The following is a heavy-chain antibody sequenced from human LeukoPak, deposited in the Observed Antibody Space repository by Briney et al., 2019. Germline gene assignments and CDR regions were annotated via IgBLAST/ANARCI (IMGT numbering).Heavy chain of an antibody. D-gene: IGHD5-18*01. J-gene: IGHJ6*03. Sequence: SETLSLTCTVSGGSISSYYWSWIRQPAGKGLEWIGRIYTSGSTNYNPSLKSRVTMSVDTSKNQFSLRLSSVTAADTAVYYCARGGYSYGYGEYYYYMDVWGKGTTVTVSS. CDR2: IYTSGST. CDR1: GGSISSYY. CDR3: ARGGYSYGYGEYYYYMDV. V-gene: IGHV4-4*07.